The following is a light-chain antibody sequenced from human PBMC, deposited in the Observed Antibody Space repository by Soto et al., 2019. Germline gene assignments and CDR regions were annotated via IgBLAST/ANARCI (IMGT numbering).Light chain of an antibody. CDR3: QQYNSYSQT. CDR2: KAS. CDR1: QSISSW. V-gene: IGKV1-5*03. Sequence: DIQMTQSPSTLSASVGDRVTITCRASQSISSWLAWYQQKPGKAPKLLIYKASSLESGVPSRFSGSGSGTDFTLTISSLQPDDFAAYYCQQYNSYSQTFGHGTKLEIK. J-gene: IGKJ2*01.